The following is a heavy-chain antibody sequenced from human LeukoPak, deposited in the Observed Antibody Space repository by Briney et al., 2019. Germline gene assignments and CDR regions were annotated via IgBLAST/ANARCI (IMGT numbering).Heavy chain of an antibody. J-gene: IGHJ3*02. V-gene: IGHV4-30-2*01. CDR3: AREAGYCGGDYHQNAFDI. D-gene: IGHD2-21*02. Sequence: SQTLSLTCAVSGGSISSGGYSWSWIRQPPGKGLEWIGYIYHSGSTYYNPSLKSRVTISVDRSKNQFSLKLSSVTAADTAVYYCAREAGYCGGDYHQNAFDIWGQGTMVTVSS. CDR2: IYHSGST. CDR1: GGSISSGGYS.